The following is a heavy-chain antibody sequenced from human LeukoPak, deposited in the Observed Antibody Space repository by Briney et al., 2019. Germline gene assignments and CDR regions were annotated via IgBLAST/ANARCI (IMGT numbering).Heavy chain of an antibody. V-gene: IGHV4-34*01. CDR1: DGSFSGYY. CDR2: INHSGST. D-gene: IGHD6-13*01. CDR3: ARAVNLAAAGTRWFDP. J-gene: IGHJ5*02. Sequence: SETLSLTCAVYDGSFSGYYWSWIRQPPGKGLEWIGEINHSGSTNYNSSLKSRVTISVDTSKNQFSLKLSSVTAADTAVYYCARAVNLAAAGTRWFDPWGQGTLVTVSS.